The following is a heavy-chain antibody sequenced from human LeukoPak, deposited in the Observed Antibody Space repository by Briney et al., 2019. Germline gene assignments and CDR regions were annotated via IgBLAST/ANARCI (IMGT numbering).Heavy chain of an antibody. V-gene: IGHV4-31*03. CDR2: IYYSGST. J-gene: IGHJ5*02. CDR3: AKYYYGSGSYYNGNWFDP. CDR1: CGSISSGGYY. Sequence: TSETLSLTCTVSCGSISSGGYYWSWIRQHPGKGLEWIGYIYYSGSTYYNPSLKSRVTISVDTSKNQFSLKLSSLTAADTAVYYCAKYYYGSGSYYNGNWFDPWGRGTLVTVSS. D-gene: IGHD3-10*01.